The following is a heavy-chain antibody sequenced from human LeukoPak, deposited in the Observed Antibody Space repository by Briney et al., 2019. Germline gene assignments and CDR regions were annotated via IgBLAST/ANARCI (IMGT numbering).Heavy chain of an antibody. CDR1: GFTLSSYS. D-gene: IGHD1-26*01. J-gene: IGHJ4*02. V-gene: IGHV3-21*01. CDR2: ISSSSSYI. CDR3: ARGYQWEPSPFDY. Sequence: GGSLTLSCAPSGFTLSSYSMNCVRQAPGKGREWVSSISSSSSYIYYADSVKGRFTISRDNAKNSLYLQMNSLRAEDTAVYYCARGYQWEPSPFDYWGQGTLGTVSS.